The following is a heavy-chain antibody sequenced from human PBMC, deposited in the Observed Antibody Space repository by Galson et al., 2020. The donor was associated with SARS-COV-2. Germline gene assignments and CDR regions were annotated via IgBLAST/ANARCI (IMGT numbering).Heavy chain of an antibody. CDR1: GDYVRSGDYF. D-gene: IGHD6-13*01. CDR2: IYNTGKT. V-gene: IGHV4-31*03. CDR3: ARLRAGIIAFDI. J-gene: IGHJ3*02. Sequence: SETLSLNCSVSGDYVRSGDYFWGLIRQHPGKGLEWIGYIYNTGKTYNNPSLKSRVSMSVDTSKNQFSLKLTSVSAADTAVYYCARLRAGIIAFDIWGQGTLVDVSP.